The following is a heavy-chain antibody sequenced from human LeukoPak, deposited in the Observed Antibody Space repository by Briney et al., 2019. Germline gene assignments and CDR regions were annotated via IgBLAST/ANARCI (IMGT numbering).Heavy chain of an antibody. D-gene: IGHD3-10*01. CDR1: GFTFSSYG. CDR2: ISYDGSKK. Sequence: PGGSLRLSCAASGFTFSSYGMHWVRQAPGKGLEWAAVISYDGSKKYYADSVKGRFTISRDNSKNTLYLQMNNLRAEDTAVYYCATYYGSGTTRGDYWGQGTLVTVSS. J-gene: IGHJ4*02. V-gene: IGHV3-30*03. CDR3: ATYYGSGTTRGDY.